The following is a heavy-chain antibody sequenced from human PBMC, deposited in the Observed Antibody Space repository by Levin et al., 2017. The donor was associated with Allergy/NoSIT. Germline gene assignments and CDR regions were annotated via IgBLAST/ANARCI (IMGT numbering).Heavy chain of an antibody. CDR3: ARDMRVGTSTQDYFDY. CDR1: GFSVGNTY. D-gene: IGHD1-26*01. V-gene: IGHV3-66*01. J-gene: IGHJ4*02. CDR2: IYSGGST. Sequence: LSLPCAASGFSVGNTYMSWVRQAPGKGLEWVSTIYSGGSTYYPDSVKGRFTISRDNSKNTVYLQLNSLRVEDTAVYYCARDMRVGTSTQDYFDYWGQGTLVTVSS.